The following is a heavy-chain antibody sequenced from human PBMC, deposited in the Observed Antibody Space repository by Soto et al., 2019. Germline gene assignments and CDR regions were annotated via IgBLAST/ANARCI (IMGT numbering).Heavy chain of an antibody. J-gene: IGHJ4*02. V-gene: IGHV4-31*03. CDR3: ARGRSSTSPYPVGY. Sequence: QVQLQESGPGLVKPSQTLSLTCTVSGGSISSGGYYWSWIRQHPGKGLEWIGYIYYSGSTYYNPSLKSRVTISVDTSKSQFSLKLGSVTAAETAVYYCARGRSSTSPYPVGYWGQGTLVTVSS. D-gene: IGHD2-2*01. CDR1: GGSISSGGYY. CDR2: IYYSGST.